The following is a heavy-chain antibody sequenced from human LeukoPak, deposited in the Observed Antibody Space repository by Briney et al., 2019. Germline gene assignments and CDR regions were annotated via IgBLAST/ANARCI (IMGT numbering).Heavy chain of an antibody. D-gene: IGHD3-22*01. CDR1: GGSISSSSYY. CDR2: IYYSGST. V-gene: IGHV4-39*01. CDR3: ARHCYDSSGYYYFDY. J-gene: IGHJ4*02. Sequence: SETLSLTCTVSGGSISSSSYYRGWIRQPPGKGLEWIGSIYYSGSTYYNPSLKSRVTISVDTSKNQFSLKLSSVTAADTAVYYCARHCYDSSGYYYFDYWGQGTLVTVSS.